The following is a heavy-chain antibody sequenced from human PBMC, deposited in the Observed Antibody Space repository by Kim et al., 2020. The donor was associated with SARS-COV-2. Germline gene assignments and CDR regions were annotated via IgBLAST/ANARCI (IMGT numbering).Heavy chain of an antibody. J-gene: IGHJ4*02. Sequence: SETLSLTCNVSGDSITNKNHYWAWIRQSPTRGLEWIGSVYYSGATYYNPSLRTRIAISVDTSKNQFSLSLASVTAADTAVYYCARVGSQFNFWNRDWAYFDLWGQGTPVTVSA. D-gene: IGHD1-1*01. CDR2: VYYSGAT. CDR1: GDSITNKNHY. V-gene: IGHV4-39*07. CDR3: ARVGSQFNFWNRDWAYFDL.